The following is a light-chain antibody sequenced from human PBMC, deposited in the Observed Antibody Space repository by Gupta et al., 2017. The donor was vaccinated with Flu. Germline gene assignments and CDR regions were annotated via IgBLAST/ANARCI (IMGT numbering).Light chain of an antibody. J-gene: IGKJ5*01. CDR3: QQESRSPLT. Sequence: EIVLTQSAGTLSWSPGERATLSCRASQTVSRSYLAWFQHKHGQAPNLLIYDASTRATGIPDSFSGSGSGTDFTLTITRREPEDFAVYYCQQESRSPLTFGQGTRLDIK. V-gene: IGKV3-20*01. CDR2: DAS. CDR1: QTVSRSY.